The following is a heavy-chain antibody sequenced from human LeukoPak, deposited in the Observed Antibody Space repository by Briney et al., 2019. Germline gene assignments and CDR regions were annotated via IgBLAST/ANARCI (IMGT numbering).Heavy chain of an antibody. CDR1: GFTFSSYS. J-gene: IGHJ6*03. CDR3: ASQGGVKYNWNYVGRYYMDV. V-gene: IGHV3-21*01. D-gene: IGHD1-7*01. CDR2: ISSGNSYI. Sequence: GGSLRLSCAASGFTFSSYSLNWVRQAPGKGLEWVSSISSGNSYIYYADSVKGRFTISRDNAKNSLYLQMNNLRAEDTAVYYCASQGGVKYNWNYVGRYYMDVWGKGTTVTVSS.